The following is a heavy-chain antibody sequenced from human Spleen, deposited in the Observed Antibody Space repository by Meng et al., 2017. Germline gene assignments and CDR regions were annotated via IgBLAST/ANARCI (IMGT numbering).Heavy chain of an antibody. D-gene: IGHD2-21*01. V-gene: IGHV4-4*02. CDR2: IYQSGST. Sequence: QVPPQASGPGLVKPSGTLSLTCVGSGGSISSSNWWSWVRQPPGKGLQWIGEIYQSGSTSSYNPSLRSRVTMSLDTSRNQISLMLTSVTAADTAVYYCARNGAYCLDSWGQGTLVTVSS. CDR1: GGSISSSNW. CDR3: ARNGAYCLDS. J-gene: IGHJ4*02.